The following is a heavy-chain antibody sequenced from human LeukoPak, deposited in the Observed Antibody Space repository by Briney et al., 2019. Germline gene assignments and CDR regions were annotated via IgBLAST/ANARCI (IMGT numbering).Heavy chain of an antibody. CDR2: IRKDGNDE. Sequence: GASLRLSCAASGFTFSNYWMSWVRQAPGKVLEWVANIRKDGNDEYYVDSVKGRFTISRDNAKNSLYLQMNSLRAEDTAVYYCTGLDTIMVRDAGYWGQGTLVIVSS. CDR3: TGLDTIMVRDAGY. CDR1: GFTFSNYW. J-gene: IGHJ4*02. V-gene: IGHV3-7*01. D-gene: IGHD3-10*01.